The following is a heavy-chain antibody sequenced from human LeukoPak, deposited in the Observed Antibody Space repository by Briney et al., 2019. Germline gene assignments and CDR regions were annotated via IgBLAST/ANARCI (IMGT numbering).Heavy chain of an antibody. CDR1: GFTFSSYA. V-gene: IGHV3-23*01. D-gene: IGHD3-22*01. CDR3: AIRPYYYDSSGYRDY. CDR2: ISGSGGST. Sequence: PGGSLRLSCAASGFTFSSYAMSWVRQAPGKGLEWVSAISGSGGSTYYADSVKGRFTISRDNSKNTLYLQMNSLRAEDTAVYYCAIRPYYYDSSGYRDYWGQGTLVTVSS. J-gene: IGHJ4*02.